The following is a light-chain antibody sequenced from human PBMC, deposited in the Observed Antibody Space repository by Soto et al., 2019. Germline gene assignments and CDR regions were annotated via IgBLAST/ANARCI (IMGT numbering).Light chain of an antibody. Sequence: QSALTQPPSASGSPGQSVTISCTGTSSDVGGYNYVSWYQQHPGKAPKLMIYEVSKRPSGVSDRFSGSKSGNTASLTVSGLQAEDEADYYCSSYAGSNNRVFGTGTKLTVL. J-gene: IGLJ1*01. CDR1: SSDVGGYNY. V-gene: IGLV2-8*01. CDR2: EVS. CDR3: SSYAGSNNRV.